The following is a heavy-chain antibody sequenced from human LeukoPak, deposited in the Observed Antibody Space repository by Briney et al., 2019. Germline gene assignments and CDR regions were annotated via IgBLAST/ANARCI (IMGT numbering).Heavy chain of an antibody. J-gene: IGHJ6*03. CDR3: AKDRFGVDYYYYMDV. CDR1: GFTFSSYG. Sequence: GGSLRLSCAASGFTFSSYGMHWVRQAPGKGLEWVAFIRYDGSNKYYADSVKGRFTISRDNSKNTLYLQMNSLRAEDTAVYYCAKDRFGVDYYYYMDVWGKGTTVTISS. CDR2: IRYDGSNK. D-gene: IGHD3-10*01. V-gene: IGHV3-30*02.